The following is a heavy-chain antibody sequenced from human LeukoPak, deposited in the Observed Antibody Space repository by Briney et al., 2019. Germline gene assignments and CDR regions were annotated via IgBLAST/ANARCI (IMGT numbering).Heavy chain of an antibody. CDR2: IYYSGST. Sequence: SETLSLTCTVSGGSISSGDYYWSWIRQPPGKGLEWIGYIYYSGSTYYNPSLKSRVTISVDTSKNQFSPKLSSVTAADTAVYYCARDWVYCSGGSCYGGFDYWGQGTLVTVSS. J-gene: IGHJ4*02. D-gene: IGHD2-15*01. CDR1: GGSISSGDYY. CDR3: ARDWVYCSGGSCYGGFDY. V-gene: IGHV4-30-4*01.